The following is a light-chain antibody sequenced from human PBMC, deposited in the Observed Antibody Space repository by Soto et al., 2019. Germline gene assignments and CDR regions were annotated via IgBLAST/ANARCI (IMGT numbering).Light chain of an antibody. J-gene: IGLJ1*01. V-gene: IGLV2-23*01. CDR3: CSYVGGRTYV. CDR2: DDT. Sequence: QSVLTRPPVMSRSPGQSITISCPGTVSLVSWYQQRPGKVTKLIIYDDTKRPSGVPSRFSGSKSGNTASLTISGLQAEDEADYYCCSYVGGRTYVFGSGTKVTVL. CDR1: VSL.